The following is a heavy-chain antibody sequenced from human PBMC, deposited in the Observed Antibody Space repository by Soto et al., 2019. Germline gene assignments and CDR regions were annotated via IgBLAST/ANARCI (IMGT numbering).Heavy chain of an antibody. CDR3: AGVSAEGSCSSSSCYPFDH. D-gene: IGHD2-15*01. J-gene: IGHJ4*02. Sequence: EVQLLESGGGVVKPGEYVRLSCAGSGLSFSKYATKWVRQPPGRGLEWVKCISSSSGYIHYGESEKGRFTNSRDNAKNSLYLEMHSLRAEDAAVYYCAGVSAEGSCSSSSCYPFDHWGQGTLGTVSS. CDR1: GLSFSKYA. CDR2: ISSSSGYI. V-gene: IGHV3-21*02.